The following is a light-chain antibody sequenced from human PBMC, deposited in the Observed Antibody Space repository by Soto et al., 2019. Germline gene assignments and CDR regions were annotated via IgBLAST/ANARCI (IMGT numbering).Light chain of an antibody. CDR3: QQYNSYPET. CDR1: QSISSW. V-gene: IGKV1-5*03. CDR2: KAS. J-gene: IGKJ1*01. Sequence: DIQMTQSPSTLSASVGDRVTITCRASQSISSWLARYQQKPGKAPKLLIYKASSLESGVPSRFSGSGSGTEFTLTISSLQPDDFATYYCQQYNSYPETFGQGTKVEIK.